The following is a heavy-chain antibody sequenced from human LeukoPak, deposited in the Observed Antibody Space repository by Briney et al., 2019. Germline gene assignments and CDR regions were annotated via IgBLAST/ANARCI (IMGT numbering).Heavy chain of an antibody. CDR3: AKDRSYMDV. Sequence: PGGSLSLSCAASGSTSRSYWMSWVRQAPGKGLEWVANIKQDGSEKYYVDSVKGRFTISRDNAKNSLYLQMNSLRAEDTAVYYCAKDRSYMDVWGKGTTVTVS. CDR2: IKQDGSEK. CDR1: GSTSRSYW. V-gene: IGHV3-7*01. J-gene: IGHJ6*03.